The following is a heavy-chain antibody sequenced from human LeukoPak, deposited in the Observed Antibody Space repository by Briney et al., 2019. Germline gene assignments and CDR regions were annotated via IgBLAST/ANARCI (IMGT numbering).Heavy chain of an antibody. Sequence: SVKVSCKASGYTFTSYDINWVRQAPGQGLEWMGGIIPIFGTANYAQKFQGRVTITADESTSTAYMELSSLRSEDTAVYYCARQVLDYYYYYMDVWGKGTTVTVSS. CDR1: GYTFTSYD. J-gene: IGHJ6*03. CDR3: ARQVLDYYYYYMDV. V-gene: IGHV1-69*13. CDR2: IIPIFGTA. D-gene: IGHD1-14*01.